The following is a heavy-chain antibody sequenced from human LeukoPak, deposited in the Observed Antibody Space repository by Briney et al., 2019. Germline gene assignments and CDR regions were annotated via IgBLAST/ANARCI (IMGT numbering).Heavy chain of an antibody. CDR3: ASRAIVVPAASPGCSGGSCQTVAEYFQH. Sequence: PSETLSLTCTVSGGSISSSSYYWGWIRQPPGKGLEWIGSIYYSGSTYYNPSLKSRVTISVDTSKNQFSLKLNSVTAADTVVYYCASRAIVVPAASPGCSGGSCQTVAEYFQHWGQGTLVTVSS. J-gene: IGHJ1*01. CDR1: GGSISSSSYY. V-gene: IGHV4-39*07. CDR2: IYYSGST. D-gene: IGHD2-15*01.